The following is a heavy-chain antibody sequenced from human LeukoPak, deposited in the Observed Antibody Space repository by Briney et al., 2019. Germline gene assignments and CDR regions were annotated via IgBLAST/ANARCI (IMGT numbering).Heavy chain of an antibody. CDR2: IWYDGSHK. CDR3: AKDGYYHDSSGYYYFDY. J-gene: IGHJ4*02. D-gene: IGHD3-22*01. V-gene: IGHV3-33*06. Sequence: GGSLRLSCAASGFTFSTYGLHWVRQAPGKGLEWVAVIWYDGSHKYYADSVKGRFTISRDNSKNTLYLQMNSLRVEDTAVYYCAKDGYYHDSSGYYYFDYWGQGTLVTVSS. CDR1: GFTFSTYG.